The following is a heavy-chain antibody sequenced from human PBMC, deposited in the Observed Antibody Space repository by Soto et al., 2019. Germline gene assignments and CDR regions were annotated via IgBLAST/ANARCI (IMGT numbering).Heavy chain of an antibody. V-gene: IGHV3-23*01. D-gene: IGHD6-19*01. Sequence: EVQLLESGGGLVQPGGSLRLSCAASGFTFSSYAMSWVRQAPGKGLEWVSAISASGGSTYYADSVKGRFTISRDNSKNTLYRQMNSLRAEDTAVYYCALDFLRGFAVAGFDFWGQGTLVTVSS. CDR3: ALDFLRGFAVAGFDF. J-gene: IGHJ4*02. CDR2: ISASGGST. CDR1: GFTFSSYA.